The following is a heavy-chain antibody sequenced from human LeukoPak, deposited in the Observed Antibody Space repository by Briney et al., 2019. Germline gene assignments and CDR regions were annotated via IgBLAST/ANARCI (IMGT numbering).Heavy chain of an antibody. CDR3: ARAAYYGDYGVGYYYYYMDV. CDR2: TIPIFGTA. Sequence: GASVKVSCKASGGTFSSYAISWVRQAPGQGLEWMGGTIPIFGTANYAQKFQGRVTITTDESTSTAYMELSSLRSEDTAVYYCARAAYYGDYGVGYYYYYMDVWGKGTTVTVSS. CDR1: GGTFSSYA. V-gene: IGHV1-69*05. D-gene: IGHD4-17*01. J-gene: IGHJ6*03.